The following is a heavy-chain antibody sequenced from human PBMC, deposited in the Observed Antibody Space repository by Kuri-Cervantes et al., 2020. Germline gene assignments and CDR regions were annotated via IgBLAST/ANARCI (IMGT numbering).Heavy chain of an antibody. CDR1: GFTFSSYG. J-gene: IGHJ4*02. Sequence: GGSLRLSCAASGFTFSSYGMHWVRQAPGKGLEWVAVIWYDGSNKYYADSVKGRFTISRDNSKNTLYLQMNSLRAEDTALYYCARDYGFRRYYFDYWAQGILVTVSS. V-gene: IGHV3-33*01. CDR2: IWYDGSNK. CDR3: ARDYGFRRYYFDY. D-gene: IGHD3-10*01.